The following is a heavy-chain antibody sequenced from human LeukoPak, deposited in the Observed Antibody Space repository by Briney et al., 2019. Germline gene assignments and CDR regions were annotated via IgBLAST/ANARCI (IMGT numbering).Heavy chain of an antibody. D-gene: IGHD3-9*01. Sequence: GESLQISCQGSGYSFTSYWIGWVRQMPGKGLEWVGIIYPGDSDTRYSPSFQGQVTISADKSISTAYLQWSSLKASDTAMYYCARTYYDILTGLYYFDYWGQGTLVTVSS. CDR3: ARTYYDILTGLYYFDY. V-gene: IGHV5-51*01. CDR2: IYPGDSDT. CDR1: GYSFTSYW. J-gene: IGHJ4*02.